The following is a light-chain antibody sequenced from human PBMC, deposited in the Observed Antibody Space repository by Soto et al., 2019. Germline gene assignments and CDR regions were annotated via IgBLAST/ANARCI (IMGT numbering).Light chain of an antibody. V-gene: IGKV1-5*01. CDR2: DAS. J-gene: IGKJ1*01. CDR1: QSTRSS. Sequence: DIQMTQSPSTLSASVGDRVTITCRASQSTRSSLAWYQQKPGKAPKLLIYDASSLETGVPSRFGGSGSGTDFTLTISSLQPDDFATYYCQQYSSYSGTFAQGTKVDIK. CDR3: QQYSSYSGT.